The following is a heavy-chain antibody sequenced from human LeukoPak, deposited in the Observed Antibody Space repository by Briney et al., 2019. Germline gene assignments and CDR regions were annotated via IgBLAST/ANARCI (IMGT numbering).Heavy chain of an antibody. J-gene: IGHJ5*02. Sequence: SVNVSCKASGYTFTGYYMHWVRQAPGQGLEWMGRITPNRAVTKYAQKFPGRLTMTRDTSTSTVYMELSSLRSEDTAVYYCARERVTMVRGVPAGFDPWGQGTLVTVP. V-gene: IGHV1-2*06. D-gene: IGHD3-10*01. CDR2: ITPNRAVT. CDR3: ARERVTMVRGVPAGFDP. CDR1: GYTFTGYY.